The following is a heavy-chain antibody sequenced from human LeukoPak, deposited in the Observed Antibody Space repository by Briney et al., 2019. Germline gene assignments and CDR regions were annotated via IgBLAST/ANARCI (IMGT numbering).Heavy chain of an antibody. CDR3: VRDLGGRSGH. Sequence: GGSLRLSCAASGFTFSDHAMSWVRQAPGKGLVWVSRINEDGSTTNYADSVKGRSTIFRDNAKNTLYLQMNSLRAEDTAVYYCVRDLGGRSGHWGQGTLVTVSS. J-gene: IGHJ4*02. D-gene: IGHD1-26*01. V-gene: IGHV3-74*01. CDR1: GFTFSDHA. CDR2: INEDGSTT.